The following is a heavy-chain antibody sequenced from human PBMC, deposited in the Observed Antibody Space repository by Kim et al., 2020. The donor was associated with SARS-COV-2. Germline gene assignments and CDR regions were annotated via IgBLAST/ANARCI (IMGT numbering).Heavy chain of an antibody. CDR3: ARDGGIVVVPTVSRYGMDV. CDR1: GFTFSSYS. Sequence: GGSLRLSCAASGFTFSSYSMNWVRQAPGKGLEWVSSISSSSSYIYYADSVKGRFTISRDNAKNSLYLQMNSLRAEDTAVYYCARDGGIVVVPTVSRYGMDVWGQGTTVTVSS. V-gene: IGHV3-21*01. CDR2: ISSSSSYI. J-gene: IGHJ6*02. D-gene: IGHD2-2*01.